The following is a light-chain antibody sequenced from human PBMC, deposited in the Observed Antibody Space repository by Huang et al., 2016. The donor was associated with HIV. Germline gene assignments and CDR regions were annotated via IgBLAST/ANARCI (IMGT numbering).Light chain of an antibody. CDR1: QSVSSN. CDR2: GAS. Sequence: EIVMTQSPATLSVSPGDSATLACRASQSVSSNLAWSQQKPGQAPRLLIDGASTRATGIPARFSGSGSGTEFTLTISSLQSEDFAVYYCQQYNNWPITFGPGTKVAIK. V-gene: IGKV3-15*01. CDR3: QQYNNWPIT. J-gene: IGKJ3*01.